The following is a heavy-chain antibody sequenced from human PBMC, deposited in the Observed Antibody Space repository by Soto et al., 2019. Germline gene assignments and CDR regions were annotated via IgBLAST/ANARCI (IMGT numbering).Heavy chain of an antibody. D-gene: IGHD3-10*01. V-gene: IGHV3-30*03. J-gene: IGHJ4*02. CDR3: ATDMVRGVTPYYFDY. CDR1: GFTFSSYG. CDR2: ISYDGSNK. Sequence: SCAASGFTFSSYGMHWVRQAPGKGLEWVAVISYDGSNKYYADSVKGRFTISRDNSKNTLYLQMNSLRAEDTAVYYCATDMVRGVTPYYFDYWGQGTLVTVSS.